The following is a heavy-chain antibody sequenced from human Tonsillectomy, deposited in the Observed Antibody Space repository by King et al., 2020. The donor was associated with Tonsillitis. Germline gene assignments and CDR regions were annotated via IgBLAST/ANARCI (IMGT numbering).Heavy chain of an antibody. D-gene: IGHD3-22*01. CDR3: AADTYYYQSSGYSRCNY. CDR1: GYIFTTFG. J-gene: IGHJ4*02. Sequence: QLVQSGAEVKKPGASVMVSCRASGYIFTTFGITWVRRAPGQGLEWMGWISTFNANTNYAQKFQGRVTMTTDTSTSTAYMELRSLQSDDTAVYYCAADTYYYQSSGYSRCNYWGQGTLVTVSS. V-gene: IGHV1-18*01. CDR2: ISTFNANT.